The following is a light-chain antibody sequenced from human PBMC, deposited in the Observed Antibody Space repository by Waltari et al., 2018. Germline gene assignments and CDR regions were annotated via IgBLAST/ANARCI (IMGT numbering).Light chain of an antibody. CDR2: GAS. J-gene: IGKJ1*01. Sequence: EIMLTQPPGTLSLSPGERATLPCRASQSVGRSLAWYQQIPGKAPRLLIYGASSRATGIPDRFSGSGSGTDFSLTISRLEPEDFAVYFCQHYVRLPATFGQGTKVAI. V-gene: IGKV3-20*01. CDR1: QSVGRS. CDR3: QHYVRLPAT.